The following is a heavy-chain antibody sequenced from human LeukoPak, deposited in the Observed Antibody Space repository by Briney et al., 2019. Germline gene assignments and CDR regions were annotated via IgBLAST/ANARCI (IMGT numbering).Heavy chain of an antibody. CDR3: ARVSGRTYYYGMDV. CDR1: GGSISSYY. J-gene: IGHJ6*04. Sequence: SETLSHTCTVSGGSISSYYWSWIRQPPGKGLEWIGYIYYSGSTNYNPSLKSRVTISVDTSKNQFSLKLSSVTAADTAVYYCARVSGRTYYYGMDVWGKGTTVTVSS. V-gene: IGHV4-59*01. CDR2: IYYSGST. D-gene: IGHD5/OR15-5a*01.